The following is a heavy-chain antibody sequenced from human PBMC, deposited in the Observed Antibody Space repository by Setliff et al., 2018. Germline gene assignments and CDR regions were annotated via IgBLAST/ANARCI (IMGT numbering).Heavy chain of an antibody. CDR3: ARQRPLQLRPTVVLHWGWFDP. Sequence: PSETLSLTCTVSGGSISSSSYYWGWIRQPPGKGLEWIGSIYYSGSTYYNPSLKSRVTISVDTSKNQFSLELSSVTAADTAVYYCARQRPLQLRPTVVLHWGWFDPWGQGTLVTVSS. CDR2: IYYSGST. D-gene: IGHD2-8*02. V-gene: IGHV4-39*01. CDR1: GGSISSSSYY. J-gene: IGHJ5*02.